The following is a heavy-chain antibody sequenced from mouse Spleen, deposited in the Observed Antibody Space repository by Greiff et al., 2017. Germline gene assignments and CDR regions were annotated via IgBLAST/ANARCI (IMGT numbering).Heavy chain of an antibody. Sequence: VQLQQTGPELVKPGASVEISCKASGYSFTDYIMLWVKQSHGKSLEWIGNINPYYGSTSYNLKFKGKATLTVDKSSSTAYMQLNCLTSEDSAVYYCARFSYGHYWYFDVWGAGTTVTVSS. CDR1: GYSFTDYI. J-gene: IGHJ1*01. CDR2: INPYYGST. V-gene: IGHV1-39*01. CDR3: ARFSYGHYWYFDV. D-gene: IGHD1-1*02.